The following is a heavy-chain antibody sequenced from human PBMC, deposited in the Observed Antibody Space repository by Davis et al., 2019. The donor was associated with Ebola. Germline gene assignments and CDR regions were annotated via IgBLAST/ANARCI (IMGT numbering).Heavy chain of an antibody. J-gene: IGHJ6*02. Sequence: HTGGSLRLSCAASGFTFSSYWMHWVRQAPGKGLVWVSRINSDGSSTSYADSVKGRFTISRDNSKNTLYLQMGSLRTEDMAVYYCARDAGRFLELRFRTGYRGMDVWGQGTTVTVSS. CDR1: GFTFSSYW. CDR2: INSDGSST. CDR3: ARDAGRFLELRFRTGYRGMDV. V-gene: IGHV3-74*01. D-gene: IGHD3/OR15-3a*01.